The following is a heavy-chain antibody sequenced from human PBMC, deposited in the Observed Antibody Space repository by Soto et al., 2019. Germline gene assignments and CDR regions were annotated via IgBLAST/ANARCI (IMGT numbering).Heavy chain of an antibody. CDR2: IYSSGGT. V-gene: IGHV4-4*07. CDR3: ARGQRFSDWFDP. J-gene: IGHJ5*02. CDR1: GGTISGYY. D-gene: IGHD3-3*01. Sequence: QVQLQESGPGLVKPSETLSLNCTVTGGTISGYYWTWIRQSAGGGLEWIGRIYSSGGTTYNPSLRRRVTISLDTSMNHLSLRLSSVTAADTAVYYCARGQRFSDWFDPWGQGTLVIVSS.